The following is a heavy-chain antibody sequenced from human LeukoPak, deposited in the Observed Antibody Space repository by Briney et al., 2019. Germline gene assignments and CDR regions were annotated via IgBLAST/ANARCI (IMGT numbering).Heavy chain of an antibody. CDR2: TNSVGTNT. V-gene: IGHV3-74*01. J-gene: IGHJ4*02. D-gene: IGHD6-19*01. CDR3: MMYISGWK. CDR1: VMTVSRYW. Sequence: GGSLRLSRAASVMTVSRYWTHWVRQAPGKGVGWVSRTNSVGTNTNYADSVKGRFSISRDKAKNTLYLQMNSLRADDTAVYFCMMYISGWKWGQGTLVTVSS.